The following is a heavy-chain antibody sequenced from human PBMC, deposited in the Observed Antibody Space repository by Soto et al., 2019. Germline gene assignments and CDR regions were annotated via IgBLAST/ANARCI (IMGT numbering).Heavy chain of an antibody. J-gene: IGHJ6*02. D-gene: IGHD5-12*01. V-gene: IGHV4-59*01. CDR1: GGSISSYY. CDR2: IYYSGST. CDR3: ARDPVEMATIGYDYSDCVDV. Sequence: SETLSLTCTVSGGSISSYYWSWIRQPPGKGLEWIGYIYYSGSTNYNPSLKSRVTISVDTFKNQFSQKLSSVTAADTAVYYCARDPVEMATIGYDYSDCVDVWGQGTTVTVSS.